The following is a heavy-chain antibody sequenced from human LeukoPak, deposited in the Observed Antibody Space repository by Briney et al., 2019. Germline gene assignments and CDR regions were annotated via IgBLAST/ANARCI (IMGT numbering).Heavy chain of an antibody. CDR2: INHSGST. CDR1: GGSFSGYY. V-gene: IGHV4-34*01. J-gene: IGHJ4*02. CDR3: ATGITIFGVVEDC. Sequence: WETLSLTCAVYGGSFSGYYWSWIRQPPGKGLEWIGEINHSGSTNYNPSLKSRVTISGDTSKNQFSLKLSSVTAADTAVYYCATGITIFGVVEDCWGQGTLVTVSS. D-gene: IGHD3-3*01.